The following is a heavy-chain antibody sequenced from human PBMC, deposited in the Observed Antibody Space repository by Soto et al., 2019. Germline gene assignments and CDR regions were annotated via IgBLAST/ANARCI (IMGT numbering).Heavy chain of an antibody. CDR3: VCPYPLGY. V-gene: IGHV3-74*01. Sequence: DLVESGGGLLQPGGSLRLSCAASGFTFSNYWMHWVRQAPGKGLVWVSRINSDGSSTLYADSVKGRFTISRDNAKNTLYLQMNRLRVEDTAVYYCVCPYPLGYWGQGTLVTVSS. D-gene: IGHD3-16*01. J-gene: IGHJ4*02. CDR1: GFTFSNYW. CDR2: INSDGSST.